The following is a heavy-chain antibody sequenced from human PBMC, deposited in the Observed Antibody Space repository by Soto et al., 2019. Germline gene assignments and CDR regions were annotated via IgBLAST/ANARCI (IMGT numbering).Heavy chain of an antibody. J-gene: IGHJ5*02. CDR2: INAGSGKT. Sequence: QAHIVQSGAEARRPGASVNVSCRTSGFTFDLYTRHWLRQAPGQRPEWMAYINAGSGKTRYSQRFQGRGTITRDTAASTVYLGVSGLTSEDTAIYYCAIGYDNNGYHYSFDPWGQGTLVTVSS. CDR1: GFTFDLYT. D-gene: IGHD3-22*01. CDR3: AIGYDNNGYHYSFDP. V-gene: IGHV1-3*01.